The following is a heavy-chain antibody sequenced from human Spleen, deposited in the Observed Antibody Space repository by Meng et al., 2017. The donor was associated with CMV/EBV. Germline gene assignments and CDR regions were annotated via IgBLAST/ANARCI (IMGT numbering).Heavy chain of an antibody. Sequence: SETLSLTCTVSGGSISSYYWSWIRQPPGKGLEWIGYIYYSGSTNYNPSLKSRVTISVDTSKNQFSLKLSSVTAADTAVYYCARWGQLQYYYGMDVWGQGTTVTVSS. V-gene: IGHV4-59*08. D-gene: IGHD5-24*01. CDR2: IYYSGST. CDR1: GGSISSYY. CDR3: ARWGQLQYYYGMDV. J-gene: IGHJ6*02.